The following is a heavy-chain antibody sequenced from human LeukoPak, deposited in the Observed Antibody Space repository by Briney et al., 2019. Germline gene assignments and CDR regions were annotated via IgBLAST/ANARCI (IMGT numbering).Heavy chain of an antibody. Sequence: ASVTVSCTATGYTFTGYYMHWLRLAPGQGLEWMGWINPNSGATNYAQKFQGRVTMTRDTSISTAYMELSWLRSDDTAVYYCARVPTYKEPGGNWFDPWGQGTLVTVSS. CDR3: ARVPTYKEPGGNWFDP. D-gene: IGHD1-14*01. CDR1: GYTFTGYY. V-gene: IGHV1-2*02. CDR2: INPNSGAT. J-gene: IGHJ5*02.